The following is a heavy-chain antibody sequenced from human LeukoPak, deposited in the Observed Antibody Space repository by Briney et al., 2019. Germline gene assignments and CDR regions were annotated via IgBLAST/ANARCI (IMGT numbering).Heavy chain of an antibody. V-gene: IGHV4-34*01. CDR3: ARGAWATRLAS. CDR2: IYESGTT. D-gene: IGHD2-15*01. Sequence: PSETLSLTCAVYGESLNSYYWSWVRQPPGEGPEWIGEIYESGTTKYNPSLKSRVAISMVPSKQQFSLRLSSVTAADTAVYYCARGAWATRLASWGLGTPVIVSS. J-gene: IGHJ4*02. CDR1: GESLNSYY.